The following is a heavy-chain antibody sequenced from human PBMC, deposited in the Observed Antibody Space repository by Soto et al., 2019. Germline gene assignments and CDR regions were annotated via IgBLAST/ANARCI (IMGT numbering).Heavy chain of an antibody. V-gene: IGHV1-18*01. CDR3: ARVYSSSWQTYYYYYYMDV. D-gene: IGHD6-13*01. CDR2: ISAYNGNT. CDR1: GYTFTSYG. Sequence: ASVKVSCKASGYTFTSYGISWVRQAPGQGLEWMGWISAYNGNTNYAQKLQGRVTMTTDTSTSTAYMELRSLRSDDTAVYYCARVYSSSWQTYYYYYYMDVWGKGTTVTVSS. J-gene: IGHJ6*03.